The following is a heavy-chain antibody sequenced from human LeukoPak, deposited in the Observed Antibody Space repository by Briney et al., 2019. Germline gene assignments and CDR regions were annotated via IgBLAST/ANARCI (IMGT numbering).Heavy chain of an antibody. V-gene: IGHV4-4*07. CDR3: ARESKTYDGSGYYHDS. Sequence: SETLSLTCTVSGGSIYNYYWSWIRHPAGKGMEWKWLIYTSGSTDYSPSLKSRVTMSLDTSKNQFSLNLYSVTAADTAVYFCARESKTYDGSGYYHDSWGQGTLVTVSS. CDR1: GGSIYNYY. CDR2: IYTSGST. D-gene: IGHD3-22*01. J-gene: IGHJ4*02.